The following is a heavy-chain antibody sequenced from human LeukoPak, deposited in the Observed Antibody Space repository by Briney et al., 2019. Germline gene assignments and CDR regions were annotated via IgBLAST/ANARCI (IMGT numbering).Heavy chain of an antibody. CDR2: ISYDGTDE. J-gene: IGHJ4*02. Sequence: QPGGSLRLSCTASGFIFSYYAMHWVRQAPGKGLEWGAIISYDGTDENFADSVEGRFTISRDNSMNTLYLQMNSLRHEDTAVYFCARGGVVTGTKYALEYWGQGTLVTVSS. CDR3: ARGGVVTGTKYALEY. V-gene: IGHV3-30*01. CDR1: GFIFSYYA. D-gene: IGHD1-7*01.